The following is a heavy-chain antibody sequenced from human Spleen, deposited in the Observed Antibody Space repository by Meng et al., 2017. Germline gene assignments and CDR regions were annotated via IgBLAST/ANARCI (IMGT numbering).Heavy chain of an antibody. Sequence: GESLKISCAASGFIFSSCSMNWVRLAPGKGLEWVSSISSSSSYIYYADSVKGRFTISRDNANNSLYLQMNSLRAEDTAVYYCARDRVGKQWLDPLDYWGQGTLVTVSS. CDR3: ARDRVGKQWLDPLDY. D-gene: IGHD6-19*01. CDR1: GFIFSSCS. CDR2: ISSSSSYI. J-gene: IGHJ4*02. V-gene: IGHV3-21*01.